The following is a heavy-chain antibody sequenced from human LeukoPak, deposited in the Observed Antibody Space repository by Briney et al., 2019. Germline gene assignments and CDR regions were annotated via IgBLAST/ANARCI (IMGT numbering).Heavy chain of an antibody. V-gene: IGHV4-61*02. D-gene: IGHD5-18*01. CDR3: ARVKLWDFSFDY. CDR1: GGSISSGSYY. Sequence: SETLSLTCTVSGGSISSGSYYWSWIRQPAGKGLEWIGRIYTSGSTNYNPSLKSRVTMSVDTSKNQFSLKLSSVTAADTAVYYCARVKLWDFSFDYWGQGTLVTVSS. CDR2: IYTSGST. J-gene: IGHJ4*02.